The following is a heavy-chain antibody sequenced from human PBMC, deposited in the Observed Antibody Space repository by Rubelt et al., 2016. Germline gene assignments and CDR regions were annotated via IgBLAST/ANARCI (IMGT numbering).Heavy chain of an antibody. CDR2: IYHGGNN. CDR1: GGSISSDDK. Sequence: QVQLQESGPGLVKPSGTLSLTCAVSGGSISSDDKWTWVRQPPGTELEWIGGIYHGGNNYYNPSLKSRVTLSVANSNNQYSRKLSSVTAADTAGYDCARHGEIADDSYGYYYFDYWGQGALVTVSS. J-gene: IGHJ4*02. V-gene: IGHV4-4*02. CDR3: ARHGEIADDSYGYYYFDY. D-gene: IGHD3-22*01.